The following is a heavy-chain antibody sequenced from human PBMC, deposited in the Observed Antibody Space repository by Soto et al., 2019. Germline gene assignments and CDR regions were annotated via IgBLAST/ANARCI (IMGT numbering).Heavy chain of an antibody. CDR3: AKAVGFMAAGLYRYFDD. Sequence: SETLSLTCIVSGGSINNYYWSWIRQPPGKGLEWIGYIHYSGSTNYNPSLKSRVTISADTSKNQFSLNLSSMTPVDTAVYYCAKAVGFMAAGLYRYFDDWGQGALVTVSS. V-gene: IGHV4-59*01. CDR1: GGSINNYY. CDR2: IHYSGST. J-gene: IGHJ4*03. D-gene: IGHD6-13*01.